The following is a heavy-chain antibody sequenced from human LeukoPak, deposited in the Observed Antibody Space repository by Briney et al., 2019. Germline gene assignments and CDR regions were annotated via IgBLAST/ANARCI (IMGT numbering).Heavy chain of an antibody. Sequence: GGSLRLSCAASGFTVSSNYMSWVRQAPGKGLEWVSVIYSGGSTYYADSVKGRFTIYRDNSKNTLYLQMNSMRAEDTAVYYCARDIDSSGLIPGYWGQGTLVTVSS. CDR1: GFTVSSNY. CDR2: IYSGGST. V-gene: IGHV3-53*01. CDR3: ARDIDSSGLIPGY. J-gene: IGHJ4*02. D-gene: IGHD6-19*01.